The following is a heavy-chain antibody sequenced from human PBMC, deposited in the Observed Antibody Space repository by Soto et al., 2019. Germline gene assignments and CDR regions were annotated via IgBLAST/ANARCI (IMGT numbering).Heavy chain of an antibody. V-gene: IGHV1-18*01. CDR2: INTYNGDR. CDR1: GYTFTSYG. Sequence: GASVKVSCKTSGYTFTSYGITWVRQAPGQGLEWMGWINTYNGDRGYVQKFQGRLTVTADTSTSTAYMELRSLRSDDTAVYYCGRSGLAYWGQGTLVPVSA. D-gene: IGHD3-3*01. J-gene: IGHJ4*02. CDR3: GRSGLAY.